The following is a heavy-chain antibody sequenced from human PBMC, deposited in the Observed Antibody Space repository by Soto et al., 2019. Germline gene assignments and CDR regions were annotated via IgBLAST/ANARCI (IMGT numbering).Heavy chain of an antibody. J-gene: IGHJ6*02. CDR2: ISSSSSYI. D-gene: IGHD6-19*01. CDR3: AREGLAVAGDYYYYYGMDV. V-gene: IGHV3-21*01. Sequence: GGSLRLSCAASGFTFSSYSMNWVRQAPGKGLEWVSSISSSSSYIYYADSVKGRFTISRDNSKNTLYLQMNSLRAEDTAVYYCAREGLAVAGDYYYYYGMDVWGQGTTVTVSS. CDR1: GFTFSSYS.